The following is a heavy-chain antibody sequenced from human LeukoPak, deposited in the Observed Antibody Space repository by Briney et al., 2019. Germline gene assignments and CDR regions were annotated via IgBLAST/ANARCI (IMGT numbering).Heavy chain of an antibody. J-gene: IGHJ4*02. CDR1: GVTFSSYS. CDR3: ARDPYYYDSSGYYGEGFDY. D-gene: IGHD3-22*01. Sequence: GGTLRLSCAASGVTFSSYSMNWGRQAPGKGREWGSYISSSRNNIFYADSVKGRFTISRDNAKNSLYLQMNSLRAEDTAVYYCARDPYYYDSSGYYGEGFDYWGQGTLVTVSS. CDR2: ISSSRNNI. V-gene: IGHV3-21*01.